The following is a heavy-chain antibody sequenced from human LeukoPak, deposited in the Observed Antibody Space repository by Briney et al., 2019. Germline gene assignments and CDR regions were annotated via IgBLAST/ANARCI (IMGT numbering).Heavy chain of an antibody. CDR1: GGSISSGSYY. CDR3: ARVQAATYYYYMDV. Sequence: SETLSLTCTVSGGSISSGSYYWSWIRQPAGKGLEWIGRIYTSGSTNYNPSLKSRVTISVDTSKNQFSLKLSSVTAADTAVYYCARVQAATYYYYMDVWGKGTTVTGSS. D-gene: IGHD2-15*01. V-gene: IGHV4-61*02. CDR2: IYTSGST. J-gene: IGHJ6*03.